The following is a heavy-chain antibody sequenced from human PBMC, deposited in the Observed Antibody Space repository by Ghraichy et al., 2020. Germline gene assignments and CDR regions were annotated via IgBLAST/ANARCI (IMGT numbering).Heavy chain of an antibody. CDR3: AKGKMATTNRGAFDY. J-gene: IGHJ4*02. CDR1: GFTFDDYA. V-gene: IGHV3-9*01. Sequence: GGSLRLSCAASGFTFDDYAMHWVRQAPGKGLEWVSGISWNSGSIGYADSVKGRFTISRDNAKNSLYLQMNSLRAEDTALYYCAKGKMATTNRGAFDYWGQGTLVTVSS. D-gene: IGHD5-24*01. CDR2: ISWNSGSI.